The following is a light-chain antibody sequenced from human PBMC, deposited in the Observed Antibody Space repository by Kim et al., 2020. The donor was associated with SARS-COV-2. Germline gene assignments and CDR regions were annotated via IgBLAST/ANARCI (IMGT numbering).Light chain of an antibody. CDR2: QDT. CDR3: QAWDSGTAVV. V-gene: IGLV3-1*01. CDR1: KLGDKY. J-gene: IGLJ2*01. Sequence: SYDLTQPPSVSVSPGQTASITCSGDKLGDKYVFWYQQKPGQSPVLVIYQDTKRPSGIPERFSASNSGNTATLTISGTQATDEADYYCQAWDSGTAVVFVG.